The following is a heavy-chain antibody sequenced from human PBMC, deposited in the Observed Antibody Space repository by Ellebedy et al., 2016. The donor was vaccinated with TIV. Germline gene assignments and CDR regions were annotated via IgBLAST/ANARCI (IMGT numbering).Heavy chain of an antibody. Sequence: MPSETLSLTCNVSGYFISSGHYWGWIRQAPGKGLEWIGSIHHSGSTYYNSSLESRVTISVDTSKNQFSLKLSSVTAADTAVYYCARRKVRSGPAFDYWGQGTLVTVSS. CDR2: IHHSGST. CDR1: GYFISSGHY. D-gene: IGHD3-10*01. CDR3: ARRKVRSGPAFDY. V-gene: IGHV4-38-2*02. J-gene: IGHJ4*02.